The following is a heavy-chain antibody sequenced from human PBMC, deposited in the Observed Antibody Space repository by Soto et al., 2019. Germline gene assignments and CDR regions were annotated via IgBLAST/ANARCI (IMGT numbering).Heavy chain of an antibody. J-gene: IGHJ5*02. CDR2: IHDRGST. CDR1: GGSISNNRW. Sequence: QVKLQESGPGLEKPSGTLSLTCAVSGGSISNNRWWTWVRQAPGKGLEWIGEIHDRGSTNYKLSLKSRATVSIDRSKNQFSLEMRAVTAADTAVYFCAGQWAAGYGAFAPWGQGTLVTVSS. CDR3: AGQWAAGYGAFAP. D-gene: IGHD3-9*01. V-gene: IGHV4-4*02.